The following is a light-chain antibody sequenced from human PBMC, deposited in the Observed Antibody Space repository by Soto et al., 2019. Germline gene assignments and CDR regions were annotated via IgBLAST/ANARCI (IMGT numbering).Light chain of an antibody. J-gene: IGKJ4*01. CDR3: QHYVNWPLT. CDR2: GAS. CDR1: QSVSSSY. Sequence: EIVLTQSPGTLSLSPGERATLSCRASQSVSSSYLAWYQQKPGQAPRLLIYGASSRATGIPDGFSGSRSGAEFTLTISSLQSEDFAVYYCQHYVNWPLTLGGGTKVDIK. V-gene: IGKV3-20*01.